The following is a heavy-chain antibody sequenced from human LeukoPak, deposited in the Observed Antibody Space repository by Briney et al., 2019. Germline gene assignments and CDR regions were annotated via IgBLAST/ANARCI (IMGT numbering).Heavy chain of an antibody. Sequence: PGGSLRLSCAASGFTFSSYGMHWVRQAPGKGLEWVALISYSASNKYYAESVKGRFSISRDNSKNTLYLQMNSLRPEDTAVYYCAKDHHGSGSYETGMDVWGQGTTVTVSS. J-gene: IGHJ6*02. CDR1: GFTFSSYG. CDR3: AKDHHGSGSYETGMDV. V-gene: IGHV3-30*18. CDR2: ISYSASNK. D-gene: IGHD3-10*01.